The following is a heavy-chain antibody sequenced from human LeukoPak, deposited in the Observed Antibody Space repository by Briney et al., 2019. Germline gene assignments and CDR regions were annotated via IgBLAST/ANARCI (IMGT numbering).Heavy chain of an antibody. D-gene: IGHD3-16*01. CDR3: ATRKCLGCQLFYLDY. Sequence: QPGGSLRLSCAASGFTFGSSSMSWVRQSPGQGLQWVANINHDGTGTYYVDSVKGRFTISRDNAKSSLSLQMDSLRADDSALYYCATRKCLGCQLFYLDYWGQGSLVTVSS. J-gene: IGHJ4*02. CDR2: INHDGTGT. CDR1: GFTFGSSS. V-gene: IGHV3-7*01.